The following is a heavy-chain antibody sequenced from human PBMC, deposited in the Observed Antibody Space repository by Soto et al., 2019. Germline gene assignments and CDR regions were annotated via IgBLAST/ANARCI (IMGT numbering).Heavy chain of an antibody. CDR3: ARMWLYNPFDY. J-gene: IGHJ4*02. V-gene: IGHV3-7*01. Sequence: VGSLRLSCAASGFTFSSFWMTWVRQVPGKGLEWVANIKQDGSGKYYVDSVKGRFTISRDNAKDSLYLQMNSLRAEDTAVYYCARMWLYNPFDYWGQRTQVTVSS. D-gene: IGHD2-2*02. CDR2: IKQDGSGK. CDR1: GFTFSSFW.